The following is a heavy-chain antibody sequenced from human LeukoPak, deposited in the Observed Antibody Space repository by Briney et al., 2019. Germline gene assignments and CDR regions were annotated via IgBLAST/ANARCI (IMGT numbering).Heavy chain of an antibody. J-gene: IGHJ6*03. D-gene: IGHD2-15*01. CDR1: GFTFSDYY. CDR2: SSSRSSYI. V-gene: IGHV3-21*03. Sequence: GGSLRLSCAASGFTFSDYYMNWIRQAPGKGLEWVSSSSSRSSYIYYADSVKGRFTISRDNAKNSLYLQMNSLRAEDTAVYYCASLGCSGGSCLYYYYYYMDVWGKGTTVTVSS. CDR3: ASLGCSGGSCLYYYYYYMDV.